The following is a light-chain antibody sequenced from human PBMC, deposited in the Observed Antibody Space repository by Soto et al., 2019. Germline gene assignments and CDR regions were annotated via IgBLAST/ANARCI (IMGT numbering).Light chain of an antibody. J-gene: IGLJ2*01. V-gene: IGLV1-44*01. CDR1: GSSIGTNT. CDR3: GAWDGSLNNVL. Sequence: QSVLTQPPSASGTPGQRVTISCSGSGSSIGTNTVNWYRQLPGTAPKLLIYSNNQRPSGVPDRFSGSKSGTSASLAISGLQSEDEADDYCGAWDGSLNNVLFGGGTKLTVL. CDR2: SNN.